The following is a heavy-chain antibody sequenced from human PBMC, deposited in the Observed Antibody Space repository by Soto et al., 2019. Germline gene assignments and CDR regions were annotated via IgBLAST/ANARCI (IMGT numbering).Heavy chain of an antibody. CDR2: INPNSGGT. V-gene: IGHV1-2*02. D-gene: IGHD3-3*01. J-gene: IGHJ6*02. CDR1: GYTFTAYY. Sequence: SVKVSCKASGYTFTAYYMHWGRQAPGQGLEWMGWINPNSGGTNYAQKFQGRVTMTRDTSISTAYMELSRLRSDDTAEYYCARGSEYYDFWSGPDYYGMDGWGQGTTVTVSS. CDR3: ARGSEYYDFWSGPDYYGMDG.